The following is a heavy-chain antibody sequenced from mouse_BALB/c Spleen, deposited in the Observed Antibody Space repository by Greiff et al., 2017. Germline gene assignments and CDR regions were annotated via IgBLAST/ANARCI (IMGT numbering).Heavy chain of an antibody. J-gene: IGHJ2*01. Sequence: EVQLVESGGGLVQPGGSLKLSCAASGFTFSSYGMSWVRQTPDKRLELVATINSNGGSTYYPDSVKGRFTISRDNAKNTLYLQMSSLKSEDTAMYYCARDDDGYYVDYWGQGTTLTVTS. V-gene: IGHV5-6-3*01. CDR3: ARDDDGYYVDY. CDR2: INSNGGST. CDR1: GFTFSSYG. D-gene: IGHD2-3*01.